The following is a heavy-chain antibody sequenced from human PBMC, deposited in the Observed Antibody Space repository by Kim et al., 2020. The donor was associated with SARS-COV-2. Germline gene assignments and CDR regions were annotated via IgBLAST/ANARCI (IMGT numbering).Heavy chain of an antibody. V-gene: IGHV4-59*09. CDR3: ARGMTGYYVNLDY. J-gene: IGHJ4*02. D-gene: IGHD3-9*01. Sequence: YTPSLKSRVTISVDTSKNQSSLKLSAVTAADTAVYYCARGMTGYYVNLDYWGQGTLVTVSS.